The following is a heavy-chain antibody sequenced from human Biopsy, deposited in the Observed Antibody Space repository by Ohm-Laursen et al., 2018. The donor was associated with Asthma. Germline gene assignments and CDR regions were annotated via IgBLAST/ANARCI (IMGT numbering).Heavy chain of an antibody. V-gene: IGHV4-61*01. CDR2: ITYSGNT. Sequence: SETLSLTCTVSGVFVSRGSYYWSWIRQPPGKGLAWVSYITYSGNTDYNPSLKSRLTISIDTSKNQFSLKLSSVTAADSAVYYCARVPTTLRYFDLWGRGTLVTVSS. CDR3: ARVPTTLRYFDL. J-gene: IGHJ2*01. D-gene: IGHD2-15*01. CDR1: GVFVSRGSYY.